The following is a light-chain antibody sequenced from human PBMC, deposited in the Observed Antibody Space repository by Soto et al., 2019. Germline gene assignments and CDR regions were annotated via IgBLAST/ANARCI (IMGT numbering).Light chain of an antibody. V-gene: IGKV1-5*01. Sequence: DIQMTQSPSTLSASVGDRVTITCRASETIGTWLAWYQQKPGKAPKVLIYDASSLESGVPSRFSGSGSGTEFTLTISSLQPEDSATYHCQQYNSYSLTFDGGTKVEI. CDR2: DAS. J-gene: IGKJ4*01. CDR1: ETIGTW. CDR3: QQYNSYSLT.